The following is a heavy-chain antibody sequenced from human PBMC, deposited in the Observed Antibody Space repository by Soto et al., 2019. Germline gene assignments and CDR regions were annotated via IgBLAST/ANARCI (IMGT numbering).Heavy chain of an antibody. V-gene: IGHV3-23*01. D-gene: IGHD1-1*01. CDR2: ISENSGGT. CDR3: ARKPNDFDS. Sequence: EVQLLESGGGLVQPGGSLRLSCAASGFTFSRHAMTWVRQAPGKGLEWVSSISENSGGTYYADSAKGRFTISRDNSKNMLYLQMNSLRAEDTALYYCARKPNDFDSWGQGTLVVVSS. CDR1: GFTFSRHA. J-gene: IGHJ5*01.